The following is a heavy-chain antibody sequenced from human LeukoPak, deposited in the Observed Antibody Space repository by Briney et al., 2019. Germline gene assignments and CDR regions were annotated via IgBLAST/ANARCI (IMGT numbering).Heavy chain of an antibody. J-gene: IGHJ4*02. CDR2: VSQSGTTI. Sequence: GGSLRLSCTSSGFTFSDHYMSWIRQAPGKGLEWISCVSQSGTTIYYADSMKGRFTISRDNGKNSLYLQMNSLRAEDTGMYYCAREGHTYGSDYWGQGTLVTVSS. V-gene: IGHV3-11*01. D-gene: IGHD3-10*01. CDR1: GFTFSDHY. CDR3: AREGHTYGSDY.